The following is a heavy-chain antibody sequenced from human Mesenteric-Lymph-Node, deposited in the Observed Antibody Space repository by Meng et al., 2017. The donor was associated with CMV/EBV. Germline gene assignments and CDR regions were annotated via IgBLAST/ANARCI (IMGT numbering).Heavy chain of an antibody. D-gene: IGHD3-3*01. CDR2: ISWNSGYI. CDR3: AKSRLFDNWFDP. V-gene: IGHV3-9*01. CDR1: GFTFDDYA. Sequence: SLKISCAASGFTFDDYAMHWVRQAPGKGLEWVSGISWNSGYIGYADSVRGRFTISRDNSKNTLYLQMNSLRAEDTAVYYCAKSRLFDNWFDPWGQGTLVTVSS. J-gene: IGHJ5*02.